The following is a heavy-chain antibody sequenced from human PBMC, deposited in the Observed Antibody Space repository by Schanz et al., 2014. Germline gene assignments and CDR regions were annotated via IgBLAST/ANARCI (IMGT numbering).Heavy chain of an antibody. CDR3: VRDVSWNIDY. D-gene: IGHD1-1*01. V-gene: IGHV3-74*01. CDR2: INPAGTFT. J-gene: IGHJ4*02. Sequence: EVQLVESGGGLVKPGGSLRLSCAASGFTFSSYWMHWVRQAPGKGLVWVSRINPAGTFTNYADSVKGRFTVSRDNTKSTLYLQMNTLRGEDTALYYCVRDVSWNIDYWRQGALVTVSS. CDR1: GFTFSSYW.